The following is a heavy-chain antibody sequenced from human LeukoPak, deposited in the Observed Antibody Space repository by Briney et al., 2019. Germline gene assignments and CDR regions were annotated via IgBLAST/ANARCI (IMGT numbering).Heavy chain of an antibody. Sequence: SVKVSCKASGGTVTDYGISWVRQAPRQGLEWMGGIVPQFGTSHYAQKFQGRLTITADEATNTLYMELSSLRLEDTGVYYCARDDCTDGSCYTDYWGQGTLVTFS. CDR3: ARDDCTDGSCYTDY. J-gene: IGHJ4*02. CDR2: IVPQFGTS. V-gene: IGHV1-69*13. D-gene: IGHD3-22*01. CDR1: GGTVTDYG.